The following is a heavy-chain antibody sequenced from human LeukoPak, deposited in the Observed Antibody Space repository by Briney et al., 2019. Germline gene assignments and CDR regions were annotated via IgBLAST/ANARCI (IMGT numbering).Heavy chain of an antibody. J-gene: IGHJ4*02. V-gene: IGHV3-23*01. CDR1: GFTFSSYA. D-gene: IGHD4-17*01. Sequence: GGSLRLSCAASGFTFSSYAMSWVRQGPGKGLEWVSAISGSGGSTYYADSVKGRFTISRDNSKNTLYLQMNSLRAEDTAVYYCAKEIWTVTTISYYFDDWGQGTLVTVSS. CDR3: AKEIWTVTTISYYFDD. CDR2: ISGSGGST.